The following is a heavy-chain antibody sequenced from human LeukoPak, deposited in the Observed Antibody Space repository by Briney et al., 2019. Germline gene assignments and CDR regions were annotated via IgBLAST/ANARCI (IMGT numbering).Heavy chain of an antibody. CDR2: IKQDGSEK. J-gene: IGHJ4*02. CDR1: GFDFDKYW. Sequence: GGSLRLSCEASGFDFDKYWMTWVRQAPGKGLEWVANIKQDGSEKYYVDSVKGRFTISRDNAKKTLYLQMNSLRVEDTAVYYCVDLNAPLWGQGTLVTVSS. CDR3: VDLNAPL. D-gene: IGHD2-8*01. V-gene: IGHV3-7*01.